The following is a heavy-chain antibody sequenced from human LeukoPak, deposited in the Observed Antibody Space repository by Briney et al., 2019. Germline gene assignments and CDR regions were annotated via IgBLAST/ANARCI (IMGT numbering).Heavy chain of an antibody. D-gene: IGHD3-10*01. CDR3: GRGNMVREVIPDY. CDR2: IYHSGST. CDR1: GGSISSGGYS. J-gene: IGHJ4*02. V-gene: IGHV4-30-2*01. Sequence: PSQTLSLTCAVSGGSISSGGYSWSWIRQPPGKGLEWIGYIYHSGSTYYNPSLKSRVTISVDTSKNQFSLKLSSVTAADTAVYYCGRGNMVREVIPDYWGQGTLVPVSS.